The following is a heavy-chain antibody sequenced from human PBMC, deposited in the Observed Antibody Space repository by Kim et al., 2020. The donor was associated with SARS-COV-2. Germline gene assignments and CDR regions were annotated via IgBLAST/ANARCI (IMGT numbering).Heavy chain of an antibody. CDR3: AKRTGSTTYSFFDF. V-gene: IGHV3-23*01. CDR2: IISSGDST. CDR1: GFTFSRYA. Sequence: GGSLRLFCVASGFTFSRYAMSWVRQAPGKGLEWVSTIISSGDSTFYADSVKGRFTISRDSSKNTLYLQMNNLRAEDTAIYYCAKRTGSTTYSFFDFWGQG. D-gene: IGHD1-26*01. J-gene: IGHJ4*02.